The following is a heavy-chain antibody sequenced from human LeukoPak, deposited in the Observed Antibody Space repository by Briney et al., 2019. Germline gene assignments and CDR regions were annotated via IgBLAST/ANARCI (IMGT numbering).Heavy chain of an antibody. CDR1: GVPISISTYY. Sequence: SETLSLTCTVSGVPISISTYYWGWIRQPPGKGLEWIGNIYYSGNTYYNPSLKSRVTISVDTSKKQFSLKLNSVTAADTAVYFCARGSYGDYDSTQFDYWAQGTLVTVSS. V-gene: IGHV4-39*07. J-gene: IGHJ4*02. CDR3: ARGSYGDYDSTQFDY. D-gene: IGHD4-17*01. CDR2: IYYSGNT.